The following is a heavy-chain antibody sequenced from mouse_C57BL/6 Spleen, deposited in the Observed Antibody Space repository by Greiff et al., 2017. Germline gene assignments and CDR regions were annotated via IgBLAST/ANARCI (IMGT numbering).Heavy chain of an antibody. CDR3: ALVADYAMDY. CDR1: GYSITSGYY. CDR2: ISYDGSN. V-gene: IGHV3-6*01. D-gene: IGHD1-1*01. J-gene: IGHJ4*01. Sequence: EVKLMESGPGLVKPSQSLSLTCSVTGYSITSGYYWNWIRQFPGNKLEWMGYISYDGSNNYNPSLKNRISITRDTSKNQFFLKLNSVTTEDTATYYCALVADYAMDYWGQGTSVTVSS.